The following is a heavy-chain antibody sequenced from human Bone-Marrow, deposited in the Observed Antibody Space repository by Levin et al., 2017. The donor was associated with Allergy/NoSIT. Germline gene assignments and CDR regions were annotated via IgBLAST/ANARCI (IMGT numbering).Heavy chain of an antibody. CDR2: IYYSGST. J-gene: IGHJ6*02. CDR3: ARDQASGYDKLYYYGMDV. CDR1: GGSISSGGYY. V-gene: IGHV4-31*03. D-gene: IGHD5-12*01. Sequence: SETLSLTCTVSGGSISSGGYYWSWIRQHPGKGLEWIGYIYYSGSTYYNPSLKSRVTISVDTSKNQFSLKLSSVTAADTAVYYCARDQASGYDKLYYYGMDVWGQGTTVTVSS.